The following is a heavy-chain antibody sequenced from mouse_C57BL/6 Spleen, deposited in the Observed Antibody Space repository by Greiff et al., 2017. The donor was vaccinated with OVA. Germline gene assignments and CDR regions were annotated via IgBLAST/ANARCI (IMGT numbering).Heavy chain of an antibody. CDR2: IHPNSGST. CDR1: GYTFTSYW. Sequence: QVQLQQPGAELVKPGASVKLSCKASGYTFTSYWMHWVKQRPGQGLEWIGMIHPNSGSTNYNEKFKSKATLTVDKSSSTAYMQLRSLTSEDSAVYYCARYYGSRYFDVWGTGTTVTVSS. J-gene: IGHJ1*03. V-gene: IGHV1-64*01. D-gene: IGHD1-1*01. CDR3: ARYYGSRYFDV.